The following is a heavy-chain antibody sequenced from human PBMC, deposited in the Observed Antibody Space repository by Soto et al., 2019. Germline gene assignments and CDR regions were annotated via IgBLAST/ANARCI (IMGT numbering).Heavy chain of an antibody. D-gene: IGHD4-17*01. CDR1: GGSISSGGYY. V-gene: IGHV4-31*03. Sequence: PSETLSLTCTVPGGSISSGGYYWSWIRQHPGKGLEWIGYIYYSGSTYYNPSLKSRVTISVDTSKNQFSLKLSSVTAADTAVYYCARGPSYGDYLYYYYGMDVWGQGTTVTVSS. CDR2: IYYSGST. CDR3: ARGPSYGDYLYYYYGMDV. J-gene: IGHJ6*02.